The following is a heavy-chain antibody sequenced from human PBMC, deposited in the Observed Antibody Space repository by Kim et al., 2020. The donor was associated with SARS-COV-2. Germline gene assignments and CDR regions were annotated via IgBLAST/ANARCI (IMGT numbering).Heavy chain of an antibody. CDR3: ARGPPGGWSPNFDY. Sequence: SVQVSCKASGCTFSSYAISWVRQAPGQGLEWMGGIIPIFGTANYAQKFQGRVTITADESTSTAYMELSSLRSEDTAVYYCARGPPGGWSPNFDYWGQGTLVTVSS. V-gene: IGHV1-69*13. CDR1: GCTFSSYA. D-gene: IGHD1-26*01. J-gene: IGHJ4*02. CDR2: IIPIFGTA.